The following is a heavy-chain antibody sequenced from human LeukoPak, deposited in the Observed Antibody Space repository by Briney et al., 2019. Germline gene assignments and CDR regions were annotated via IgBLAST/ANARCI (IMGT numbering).Heavy chain of an antibody. CDR2: IRSKIDGGTT. J-gene: IGHJ5*02. Sequence: GGSLRLSCAASGFTFSNVWMAWVRQASGKGLEWVGRIRSKIDGGTTDYAAPVKGRFTISRDDSKNTLYLQMNSLKIEDTAVYYCTTDLPPWGQGTLVTVSS. V-gene: IGHV3-15*01. CDR3: TTDLPP. CDR1: GFTFSNVW.